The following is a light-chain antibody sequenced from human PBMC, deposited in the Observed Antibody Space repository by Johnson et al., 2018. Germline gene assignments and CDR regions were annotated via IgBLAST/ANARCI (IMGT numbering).Light chain of an antibody. Sequence: QSVLTQPPSVSAAPGQKVTISCSGSSSNIGNNYVSWYQQLPGTAPKLLIYENNKRPSGIPDRFSGSKPGTSATLGITGLQTGDEADYYGGTWDSSLSAGNVFGTGTKVTVL. CDR1: SSNIGNNY. CDR3: GTWDSSLSAGNV. CDR2: ENN. J-gene: IGLJ1*01. V-gene: IGLV1-51*02.